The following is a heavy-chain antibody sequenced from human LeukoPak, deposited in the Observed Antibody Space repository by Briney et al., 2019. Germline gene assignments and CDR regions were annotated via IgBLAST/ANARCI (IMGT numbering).Heavy chain of an antibody. Sequence: NPSETLSLTCTVSAGSISTYYWSWIRQSPGKGLEWIGYVDYTGSTIYNPSVKSRVTISVDRSRNQFFLRLKSVTAADTAVYYCARGAPFDYWGQGTLVTVSS. V-gene: IGHV4-59*08. CDR2: VDYTGST. CDR1: AGSISTYY. J-gene: IGHJ4*02. CDR3: ARGAPFDY.